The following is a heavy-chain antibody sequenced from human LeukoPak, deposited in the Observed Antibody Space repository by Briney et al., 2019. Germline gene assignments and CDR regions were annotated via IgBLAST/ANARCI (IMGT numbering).Heavy chain of an antibody. CDR3: AKDKGYSSGWYFNWFDP. CDR1: GFTFSSYA. V-gene: IGHV3-23*01. CDR2: ISGSGGST. J-gene: IGHJ5*02. Sequence: GGSLRLSCAASGFTFSSYAMSWVRQAPGKGLEWVSAISGSGGSTYYADSVKGRFTISRENSKNTLYLQMNSLRAEDTAVYYCAKDKGYSSGWYFNWFDPWGQGTLVTVSS. D-gene: IGHD6-19*01.